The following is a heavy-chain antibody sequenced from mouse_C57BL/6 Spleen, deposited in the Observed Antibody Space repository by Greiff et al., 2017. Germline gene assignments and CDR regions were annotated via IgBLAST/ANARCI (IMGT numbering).Heavy chain of an antibody. J-gene: IGHJ3*01. D-gene: IGHD2-12*01. CDR2: IYPGDGDT. CDR1: GYAFSSSW. Sequence: QVQLQQSGPELVKPGASVKISCKASGYAFSSSWMNWVKQRPGKGLEWIGRIYPGDGDTNYNGKFEGKATLTADKSSSTAYMQLSSLTSEDSAVYFCARYDGFAYWGQGTLVPVSA. CDR3: ARYDGFAY. V-gene: IGHV1-82*01.